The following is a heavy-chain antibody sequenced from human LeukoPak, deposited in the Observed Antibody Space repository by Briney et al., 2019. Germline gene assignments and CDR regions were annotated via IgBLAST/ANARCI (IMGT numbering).Heavy chain of an antibody. CDR1: GFTFSSYA. CDR3: AKVWLEGTHHNMEV. J-gene: IGHJ6*02. D-gene: IGHD1/OR15-1a*01. CDR2: VSDDGSKK. Sequence: GGSLRLSCAASGFTFSSYAIHWVRQAPGKGLEWVAVVSDDGSKKYYADSVEGRFTISRDNSKNTLYLQMNSLSTEDTAVYYCAKVWLEGTHHNMEVWGQGTTVTVSS. V-gene: IGHV3-30*18.